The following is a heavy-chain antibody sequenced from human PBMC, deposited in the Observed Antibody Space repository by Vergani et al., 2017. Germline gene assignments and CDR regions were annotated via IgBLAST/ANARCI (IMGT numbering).Heavy chain of an antibody. CDR3: ARDSGSSSWYYDYYYGMDV. V-gene: IGHV1-69*13. Sequence: QVQLVQSGAEVKKPGSSVKVSCKASGGTFSSYAISWVRQAPGQGLEWMGRIIPIFGTANYAQKFQGRVTITADESTSTAYMELSSLRSEDTAVYYCARDSGSSSWYYDYYYGMDVWGQGPTVTVSS. J-gene: IGHJ6*02. CDR1: GGTFSSYA. CDR2: IIPIFGTA. D-gene: IGHD6-13*01.